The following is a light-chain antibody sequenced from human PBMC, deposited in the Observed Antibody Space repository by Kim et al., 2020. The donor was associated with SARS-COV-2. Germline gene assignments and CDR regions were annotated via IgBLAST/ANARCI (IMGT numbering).Light chain of an antibody. CDR3: QQYYSTPYT. J-gene: IGKJ2*01. CDR1: QSVSSN. CDR2: GAS. Sequence: EIVMTQSPATLSVSPGERATLSCRASQSVSSNLAWYQQKPGQAPRLLIYGASTRESGVPDRFSGSGSGSDFTLTISSLQAEDVAVYYCQQYYSTPYTFGQGTKLEI. V-gene: IGKV3-15*01.